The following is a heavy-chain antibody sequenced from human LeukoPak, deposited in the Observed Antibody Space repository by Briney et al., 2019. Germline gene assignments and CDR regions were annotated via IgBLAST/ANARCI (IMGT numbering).Heavy chain of an antibody. Sequence: GGSLRLSCAASGFTVSSNYMSWVRQSPRKGLEWVSLIYSGGSTYYADSVKGRFTISRDNSKNTLYLQMNSLRAEDTAVYYCAVAYSSGWTVDYWGQGTLVTVSS. J-gene: IGHJ4*02. V-gene: IGHV3-66*01. CDR3: AVAYSSGWTVDY. D-gene: IGHD6-19*01. CDR2: IYSGGST. CDR1: GFTVSSNY.